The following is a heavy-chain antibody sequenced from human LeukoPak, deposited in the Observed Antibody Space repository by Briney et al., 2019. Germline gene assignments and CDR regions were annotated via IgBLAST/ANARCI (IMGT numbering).Heavy chain of an antibody. CDR2: FYWDDDK. Sequence: SGPTLVKPTQTLTLTCTFSGFSLSTNGVGVAWIRQAPGKALEWLAIFYWDDDKRYSTFLRSRLTITKDTSKNQVVLTMANMDPVDTAXYYCVHSXRXTSXSGGRCYYFDLWGQGTLVTVSS. V-gene: IGHV2-5*02. D-gene: IGHD2-15*01. CDR3: VHSXRXTSXSGGRCYYFDL. CDR1: GFSLSTNGVG. J-gene: IGHJ4*02.